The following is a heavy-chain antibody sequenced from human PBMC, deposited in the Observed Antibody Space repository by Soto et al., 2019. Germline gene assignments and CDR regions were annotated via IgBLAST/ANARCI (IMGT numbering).Heavy chain of an antibody. V-gene: IGHV1-69*01. CDR3: ARDREYCSSTSCHNWFDP. D-gene: IGHD2-2*01. J-gene: IGHJ5*02. Sequence: QVQLVQSGAEVKKPGSSVKVSCKASGGTFSSYAISWVRQAPGQGLEWMGGIIPIFGTANYAQKFQGRVTITADESTRTADMELSSLRSEDTAVYYCARDREYCSSTSCHNWFDPWGQGTLVTVSS. CDR1: GGTFSSYA. CDR2: IIPIFGTA.